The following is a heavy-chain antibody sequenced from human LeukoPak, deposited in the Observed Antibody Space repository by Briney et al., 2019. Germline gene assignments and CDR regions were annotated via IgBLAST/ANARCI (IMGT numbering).Heavy chain of an antibody. CDR1: GYTFTSYY. CDR3: ARESNDY. CDR2: INPSGGST. Sequence: ASVKVSCKASGYTFTSYYMHWVRQAPGQGLEWMGIINPSGGSTNYAHKFQGRVTMNTDTSTSTVYMELSRLRSEDTAVYYCARESNDYWGQGTLVTVSS. V-gene: IGHV1-46*01. J-gene: IGHJ4*02.